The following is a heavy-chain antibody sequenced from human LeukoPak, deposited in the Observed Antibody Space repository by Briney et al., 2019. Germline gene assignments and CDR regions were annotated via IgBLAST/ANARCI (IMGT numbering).Heavy chain of an antibody. CDR3: ARDRWEDRYSSGWYGGIYDY. J-gene: IGHJ4*02. D-gene: IGHD6-19*01. V-gene: IGHV1-8*01. CDR2: MNPNSGNT. CDR1: GYTFTSYD. Sequence: GASVKVSCKASGYTFTSYDINWVRQATGQGLEWMGWMNPNSGNTGYAQKFQGRVTMTRDMSTSTVYMELSSLRSEDTAVYYCARDRWEDRYSSGWYGGIYDYWGQGTLVTVSS.